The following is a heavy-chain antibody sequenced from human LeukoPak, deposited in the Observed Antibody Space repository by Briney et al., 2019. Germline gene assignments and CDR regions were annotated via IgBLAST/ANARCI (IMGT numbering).Heavy chain of an antibody. D-gene: IGHD6-6*01. Sequence: GGSLRLSCAASGFTFSSYGMHWVRQAPGKGLEWVAFIRYDGSNTYYADSVKGRFTISRDNSKNTLYLQMNSLRAEDTAVYYCAKDLGYNSSYNITLLDYWGQGTLVTVSS. CDR2: IRYDGSNT. CDR3: AKDLGYNSSYNITLLDY. J-gene: IGHJ4*02. V-gene: IGHV3-30*02. CDR1: GFTFSSYG.